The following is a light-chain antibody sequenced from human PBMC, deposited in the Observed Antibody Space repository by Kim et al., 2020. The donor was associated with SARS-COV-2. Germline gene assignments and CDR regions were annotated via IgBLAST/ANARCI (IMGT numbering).Light chain of an antibody. J-gene: IGKJ4*01. CDR2: GAS. CDR3: QQADTFPPT. CDR1: QGIGTW. Sequence: DIQMTQSPSSVSASVGDRVTITCRASQGIGTWLAWYQYEPGKAPKLLIYGASSLQSGVPSRFSGSGSGTDFTLTISSLQPEDFASYYCQQADTFPPTLGGGTKMDIK. V-gene: IGKV1-12*01.